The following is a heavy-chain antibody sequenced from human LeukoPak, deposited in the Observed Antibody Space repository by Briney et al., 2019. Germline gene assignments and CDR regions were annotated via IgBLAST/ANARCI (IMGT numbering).Heavy chain of an antibody. J-gene: IGHJ4*02. D-gene: IGHD1-1*01. CDR3: AKGNWRYFDY. CDR2: ISGSGGST. CDR1: GFTFSTYV. Sequence: PGGALRLSCAAYGFTFSTYVMSWVRQAPGKGLEWVSAISGSGGSTYYADSVKGRFTISRDNSKNTLYLQMNSLGADDTAVYYCAKGNWRYFDYWGQGTLVTVSS. V-gene: IGHV3-23*01.